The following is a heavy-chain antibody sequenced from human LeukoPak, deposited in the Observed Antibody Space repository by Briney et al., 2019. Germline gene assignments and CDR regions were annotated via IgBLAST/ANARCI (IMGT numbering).Heavy chain of an antibody. V-gene: IGHV3-23*01. CDR2: ISESGNLT. J-gene: IGHJ4*02. D-gene: IGHD6-19*01. CDR1: GFAFSSQA. Sequence: PGGSLRLSCAASGFAFSSQAMGGVRQAPGKGLEWVSVISESGNLTYYAHPVMGRFTISRDNSKNTLFLQMNSLRADDTAVYYCAKDARRTSGWYFFDYWGQGTLVTVSS. CDR3: AKDARRTSGWYFFDY.